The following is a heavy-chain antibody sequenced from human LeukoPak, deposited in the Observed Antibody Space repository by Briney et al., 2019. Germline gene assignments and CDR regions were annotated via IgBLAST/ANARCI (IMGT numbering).Heavy chain of an antibody. CDR1: GFTFSSFW. D-gene: IGHD5-18*01. CDR2: IKLDGSEE. Sequence: GGSLRLSCAASGFTFSSFWMSWVRQAPGKGLEWVANIKLDGSEEYYVDSVKGRFTISRDNARNSLYLQMNSLRADDTAVYYCTRAGYTYNTLYYWGQGTLVTVSS. J-gene: IGHJ4*02. V-gene: IGHV3-7*01. CDR3: TRAGYTYNTLYY.